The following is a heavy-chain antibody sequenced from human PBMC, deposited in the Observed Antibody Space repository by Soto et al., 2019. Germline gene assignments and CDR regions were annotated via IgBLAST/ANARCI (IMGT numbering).Heavy chain of an antibody. Sequence: SCVPSGFTFSSYWMSWVHQAPGKGLEWVANIKQDGSEKYYVDSVKGRFTISRDNAKNSLYLQMNSLRAEDTAVYYCAREIVPTYYYYYGMDVWGQGTTVTVSS. CDR2: IKQDGSEK. V-gene: IGHV3-7*05. J-gene: IGHJ6*02. CDR3: AREIVPTYYYYYGMDV. CDR1: GFTFSSYW. D-gene: IGHD6-6*01.